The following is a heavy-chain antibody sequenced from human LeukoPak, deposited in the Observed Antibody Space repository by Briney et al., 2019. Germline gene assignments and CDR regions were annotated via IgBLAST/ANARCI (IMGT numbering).Heavy chain of an antibody. Sequence: ASVKVPCKASGYTFTSYGISWVRQAPGQGLEWMGWISAYNGNTNYAQKLQGRVTMTTDTSTSTAYMELRSLRSDDTAVYYCARDENGQWLAYNWFDPWGQGTLVTVSS. CDR2: ISAYNGNT. J-gene: IGHJ5*02. CDR1: GYTFTSYG. V-gene: IGHV1-18*01. CDR3: ARDENGQWLAYNWFDP. D-gene: IGHD6-19*01.